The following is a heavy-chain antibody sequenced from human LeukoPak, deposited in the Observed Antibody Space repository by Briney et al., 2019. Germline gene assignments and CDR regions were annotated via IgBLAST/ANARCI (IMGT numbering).Heavy chain of an antibody. V-gene: IGHV3-30*03. CDR1: GFTFTAYG. CDR2: ISYDGNKE. D-gene: IGHD4/OR15-4a*01. Sequence: GGSLRLSCAASGFTFTAYGIHWVRQAPGKGLEWVALISYDGNKEFYADSVEGRFTISRDNSRNTLYLQMSSLTPEDTGVYYCARPQGQMVLWPPLDSWGQGTLVTVSS. J-gene: IGHJ4*02. CDR3: ARPQGQMVLWPPLDS.